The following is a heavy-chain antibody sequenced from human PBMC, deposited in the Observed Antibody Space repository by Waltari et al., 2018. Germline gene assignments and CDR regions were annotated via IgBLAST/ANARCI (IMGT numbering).Heavy chain of an antibody. CDR1: GYTFTGYY. Sequence: QVQLVQSGAEVKKPGASVKVSCKASGYTFTGYYMHWVRQAPGQGLEWMGWSNPNSGGTNVDPKLQGRVTMTRATSISTAYMELSRLRSDDTAVYYCARDYGSSTSNGIVLMVYASHFDYWGQGTLVTVSS. J-gene: IGHJ4*02. D-gene: IGHD2-8*01. V-gene: IGHV1-2*02. CDR3: ARDYGSSTSNGIVLMVYASHFDY. CDR2: SNPNSGGT.